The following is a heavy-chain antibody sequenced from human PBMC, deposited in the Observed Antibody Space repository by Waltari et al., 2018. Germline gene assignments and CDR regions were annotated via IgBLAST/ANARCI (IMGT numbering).Heavy chain of an antibody. CDR3: ARDRGRGIYLDS. V-gene: IGHV4-4*02. CDR1: GASLSSPDW. D-gene: IGHD2-15*01. Sequence: QLQLQESGPGLVTPSGTLTLTCAVPGASLSSPDWWSWVRQSPGKGLEWIGQVQRSGRTNYNPSFASRVTVSVDTSTNQFSLKVTSATAADTAVYFCARDRGRGIYLDSWGQGTLVTVS. CDR2: VQRSGRT. J-gene: IGHJ4*02.